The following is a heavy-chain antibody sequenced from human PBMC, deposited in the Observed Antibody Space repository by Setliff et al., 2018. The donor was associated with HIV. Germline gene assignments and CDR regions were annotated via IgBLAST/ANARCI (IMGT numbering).Heavy chain of an antibody. Sequence: ASVKVSCKVSGYTFIELSRHWVRQAPGKGLERMGGFDLAEDEITYAQKFQGRVTITTDSSLNTAYLELSSLRSDDTAVYFCARGLRYYSGSASYISFDLWGQGTLVTVSS. V-gene: IGHV1-24*01. D-gene: IGHD2-15*01. CDR3: ARGLRYYSGSASYISFDL. CDR1: GYTFIELS. J-gene: IGHJ4*02. CDR2: FDLAEDEI.